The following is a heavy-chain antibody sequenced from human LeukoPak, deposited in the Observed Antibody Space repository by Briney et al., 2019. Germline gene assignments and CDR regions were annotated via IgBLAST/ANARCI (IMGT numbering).Heavy chain of an antibody. Sequence: PGGSLRLSCAASGFTFSTYAMSWVRQAPGKGLEWVSAISAGGATIYYAYSVKGRFTISRDNSKNTLYLQINSLRAEDTAVYYCTKDSGGTYFYYYYYMDVWGKGTTVTVSS. D-gene: IGHD1-26*01. CDR2: ISAGGATI. CDR3: TKDSGGTYFYYYYYMDV. J-gene: IGHJ6*03. V-gene: IGHV3-23*01. CDR1: GFTFSTYA.